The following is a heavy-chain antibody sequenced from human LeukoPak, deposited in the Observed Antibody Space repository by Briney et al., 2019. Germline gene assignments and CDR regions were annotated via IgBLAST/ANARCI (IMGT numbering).Heavy chain of an antibody. CDR3: ARSRITMIAKYYYYGMDV. V-gene: IGHV4-61*01. D-gene: IGHD3-22*01. Sequence: SETLSLTCTVSGGSVSSGSYYWSWIRQPPGKGLEWIGYIYYSGSTNSNPSLMSRVTISVDTSKNQFSLKLSSVTAADTAVYYCARSRITMIAKYYYYGMDVWGQGTTVTVSS. CDR1: GGSVSSGSYY. CDR2: IYYSGST. J-gene: IGHJ6*02.